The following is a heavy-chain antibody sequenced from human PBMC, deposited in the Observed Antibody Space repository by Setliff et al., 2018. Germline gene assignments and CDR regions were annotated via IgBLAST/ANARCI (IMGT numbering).Heavy chain of an antibody. V-gene: IGHV4-59*11. CDR2: RHDNGER. CDR1: PGSISRHY. D-gene: IGHD3-3*01. J-gene: IGHJ6*03. CDR3: EASERIRFLEWSMYYMDV. Sequence: SETLSLTCTVSPGSISRHYWSWFRQAPGKGLEWIGYRHDNGERDYNPSLGSRVTISVDTSKNQFSLMLSSVTAADTAVHLREASERIRFLEWSMYYMDVWGKGTTVTVSS.